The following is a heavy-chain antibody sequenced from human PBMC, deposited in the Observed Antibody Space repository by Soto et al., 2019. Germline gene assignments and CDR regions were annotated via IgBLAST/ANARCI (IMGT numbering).Heavy chain of an antibody. CDR3: ANVFDWYGGRRYRMDF. V-gene: IGHV3-23*01. CDR2: ISSGGDNT. J-gene: IGHJ6*02. Sequence: GGSLRLSCAASVFTFSSHAMSWVRQAPGKGLEWVSTISSGGDNTYSADSVKGRFTISRDNSKNTLYLQMNRLRAQETAVYYCANVFDWYGGRRYRMDFWGQRTPVTVSS. D-gene: IGHD2-21*01. CDR1: VFTFSSHA.